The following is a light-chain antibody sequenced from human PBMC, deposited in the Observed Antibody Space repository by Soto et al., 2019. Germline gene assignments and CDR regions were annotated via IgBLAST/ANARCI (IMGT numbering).Light chain of an antibody. Sequence: MPQSPSPLSVSVGDRFTLTFLASQTISSWLAWYQRKPGKAPKLLIYKASTLKSGVPSRFSGSGSGTEFTLTISSLQPDDFATYYCQPSYSTPTITFGQGTRLEIK. J-gene: IGKJ5*01. V-gene: IGKV1-5*03. CDR2: KAS. CDR3: QPSYSTPTIT. CDR1: QTISSW.